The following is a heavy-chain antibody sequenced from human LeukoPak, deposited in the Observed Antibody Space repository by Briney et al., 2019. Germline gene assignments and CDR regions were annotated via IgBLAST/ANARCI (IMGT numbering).Heavy chain of an antibody. V-gene: IGHV3-9*01. J-gene: IGHJ4*02. CDR3: AKEEKAPKYYFVY. D-gene: IGHD6-6*01. Sequence: PGRSLRLSCAASGFTFDDYAMHWVRQAPGKGLEWVSGISWNSGSIGYADSVKGRFTISRDNAKNSLYLQMNSLRAEDTALYYCAKEEKAPKYYFVYWGQGTLVTVSS. CDR1: GFTFDDYA. CDR2: ISWNSGSI.